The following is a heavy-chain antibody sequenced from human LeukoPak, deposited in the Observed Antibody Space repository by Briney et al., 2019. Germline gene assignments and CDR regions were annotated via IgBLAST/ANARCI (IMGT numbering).Heavy chain of an antibody. CDR1: GYTFTSYY. D-gene: IGHD2-21*01. Sequence: ASVKVSCKASGYTFTSYYRHWVRQAPRQRLEWMGWINPNSGGTNYAQKFQGRVTMTRDTSISTAYMELSRLRSDDTAVYYCASETPSISDAFDIWGQGTMVTVSS. CDR2: INPNSGGT. V-gene: IGHV1-2*02. J-gene: IGHJ3*02. CDR3: ASETPSISDAFDI.